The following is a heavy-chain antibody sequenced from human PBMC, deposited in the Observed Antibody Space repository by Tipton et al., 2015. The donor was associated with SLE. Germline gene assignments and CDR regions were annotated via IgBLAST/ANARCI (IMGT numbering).Heavy chain of an antibody. CDR3: TRVRVPTAPGWEAFDV. J-gene: IGHJ3*01. CDR1: GVSVNRDGYY. CDR2: IFDSGST. V-gene: IGHV4-30-4*08. Sequence: TLSLTCTVSGVSVNRDGYYWTWIRQPPGKGLEWIGYIFDSGSTYYNPSLKSRVDISQDMSKSQFSLNLTSVTGADTAVYYCTRVRVPTAPGWEAFDVWGQGTMVTVSA. D-gene: IGHD1-26*01.